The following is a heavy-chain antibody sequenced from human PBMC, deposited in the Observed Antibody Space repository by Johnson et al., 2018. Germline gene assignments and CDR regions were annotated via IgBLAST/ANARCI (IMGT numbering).Heavy chain of an antibody. D-gene: IGHD3/OR15-3a*01. CDR2: VSGSGGST. V-gene: IGHV3-23*04. CDR1: GFTFDNYA. CDR3: AKKRSYDFGRCMDV. J-gene: IGHJ6*03. Sequence: VQLVQSGGGVVRPGGSLRLSCVVSGFTFDNYAMSWVRQAPGKGLALVSGVSGSGGSTYFAEPVKGRFTISRTNSKNTLYLQMNSLRAEDKAVYYCAKKRSYDFGRCMDVWGKGTTVTVSS.